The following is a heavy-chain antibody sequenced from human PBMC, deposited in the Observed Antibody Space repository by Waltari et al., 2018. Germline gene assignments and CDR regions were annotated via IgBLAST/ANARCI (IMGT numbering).Heavy chain of an antibody. J-gene: IGHJ6*02. CDR1: GGTFSSYA. D-gene: IGHD4-4*01. Sequence: QVQLVQSGAEVKKPGSSVKVSCKASGGTFSSYAISWVRQAPGQGLEWMGRIIPIVGTANYAQKFQGRVTITADKSTSTAYMELSSLRSEDTAVYYCARDMTTVTTHYYYYYGMDVWGQGTTVTVSS. CDR3: ARDMTTVTTHYYYYYGMDV. V-gene: IGHV1-69*08. CDR2: IIPIVGTA.